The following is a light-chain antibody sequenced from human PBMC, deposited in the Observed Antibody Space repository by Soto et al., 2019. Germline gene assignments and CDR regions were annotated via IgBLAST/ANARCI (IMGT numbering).Light chain of an antibody. Sequence: DIQMTQSPSTLSASVGDRVTITCRASQSISTWLAWYQQKPGKAPKLLIYKASSLESGVPSRFNGSGSGTEFTLTINSLQPDDFATYYCQQYNTYPLTFGGGTTVEIK. V-gene: IGKV1-5*03. CDR2: KAS. J-gene: IGKJ4*01. CDR1: QSISTW. CDR3: QQYNTYPLT.